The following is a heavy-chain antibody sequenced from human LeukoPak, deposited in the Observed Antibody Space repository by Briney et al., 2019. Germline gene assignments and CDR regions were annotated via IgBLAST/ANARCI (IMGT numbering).Heavy chain of an antibody. CDR1: GFTFSSYA. CDR3: AEEENCSGGSCYFVYYYYGMDV. V-gene: IGHV3-23*01. CDR2: ISGSGGST. J-gene: IGHJ6*02. D-gene: IGHD2-15*01. Sequence: GGSLRLSCAASGFTFSSYAMSWVRQAPGKGLEWVSAISGSGGSTYYADSVKGRFTISRDNSKNTLYLQMNSLRAEDTAVYYCAEEENCSGGSCYFVYYYYGMDVWGQGTTVTVSS.